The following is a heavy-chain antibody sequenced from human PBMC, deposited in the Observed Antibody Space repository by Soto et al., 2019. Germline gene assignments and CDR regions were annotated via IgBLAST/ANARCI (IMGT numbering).Heavy chain of an antibody. CDR2: TSYDGSNK. V-gene: IGHV3-30-3*01. J-gene: IGHJ6*02. CDR1: GFTFSSYA. Sequence: GGSLRLSCAASGFTFSSYAMHWVRQAPGKGLEWVAVTSYDGSNKYYADSVKGRFTISRDNSKNTLYLQMNSLRAEDTAVYYCARTKWEPKYYYYYGMDVWGQGTTVTVS. D-gene: IGHD1-26*01. CDR3: ARTKWEPKYYYYYGMDV.